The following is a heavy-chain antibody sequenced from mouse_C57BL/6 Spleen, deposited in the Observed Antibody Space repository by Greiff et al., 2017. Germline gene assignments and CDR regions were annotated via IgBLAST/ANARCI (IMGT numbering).Heavy chain of an antibody. CDR2: IDPETGGT. V-gene: IGHV1-15*01. Sequence: QVQLQQSGAELVRPGASVTLSCKASGYTFTDYEMHWVKQTPVHGLEWIGAIDPETGGTAYNQKFKGKAILTADKSSSTAYMELRSLTSEDSAVYYCTRERDGYPWFAYWGQGTLVTVSA. CDR3: TRERDGYPWFAY. CDR1: GYTFTDYE. D-gene: IGHD2-3*01. J-gene: IGHJ3*01.